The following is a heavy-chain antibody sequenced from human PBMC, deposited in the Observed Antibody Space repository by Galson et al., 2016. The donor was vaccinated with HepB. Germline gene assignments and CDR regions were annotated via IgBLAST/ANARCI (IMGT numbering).Heavy chain of an antibody. CDR1: GGSISSNGGYY. V-gene: IGHV4-31*03. D-gene: IGHD3-16*01. CDR2: IFFTGST. CDR3: ARVFMLTGQYYFDS. Sequence: TLSLTCTVSGGSISSNGGYYWSWIRQHPGKGLEWIGYIFFTGSTYYSSSLKSRFAISLDTSKNQFSLNLTSVTAADTAIYYCARVFMLTGQYYFDSWGQGSLVSVSS. J-gene: IGHJ4*02.